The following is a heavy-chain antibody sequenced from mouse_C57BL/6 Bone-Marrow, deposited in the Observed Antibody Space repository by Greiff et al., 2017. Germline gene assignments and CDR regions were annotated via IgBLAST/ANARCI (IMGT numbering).Heavy chain of an antibody. CDR2: ILPGSGST. J-gene: IGHJ3*01. CDR3: AREDYCYCSSRFAY. D-gene: IGHD1-1*01. V-gene: IGHV1-9*01. Sequence: VQLQQSGAELMKPGASVKLSCKATGYTFTGYWIEWVKQRPGHGLEWIGEILPGSGSTNYNEKFKGKATFTADTSSNTAYMQLSSLTTEDSAIYYCAREDYCYCSSRFAYWGQGTLVTVSA. CDR1: GYTFTGYW.